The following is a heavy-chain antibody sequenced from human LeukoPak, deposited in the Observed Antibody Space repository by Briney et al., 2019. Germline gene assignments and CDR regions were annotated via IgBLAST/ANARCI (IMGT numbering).Heavy chain of an antibody. D-gene: IGHD2-8*01. V-gene: IGHV3-15*01. CDR1: GFTFSNAW. CDR2: IKSKTDGGTT. CDR3: TTDRAGYCTNGVCYHFDY. Sequence: PGGSLRLSCAASGFTFSNAWMSWVHQAPGKGLEWVGRIKSKTDGGTTDYAAPVKGRFTISRDDSKNTLYLQMNSLKTEDTAVYYCTTDRAGYCTNGVCYHFDYWGQGTLVTVSS. J-gene: IGHJ4*02.